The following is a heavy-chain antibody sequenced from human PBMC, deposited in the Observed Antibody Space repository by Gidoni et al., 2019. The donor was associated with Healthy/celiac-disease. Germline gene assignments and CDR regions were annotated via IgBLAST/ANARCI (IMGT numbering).Heavy chain of an antibody. Sequence: SSYGMHWVRQAPGKGLEWVAVISYDGSNKYYADSVKGRFTISRDNSKNTLYLQMNSLRAEDTAVYYCAKDLDSWGFGELFNYYYYGMDVWGQGTTVTVSS. D-gene: IGHD3-10*01. CDR1: SSYG. CDR2: ISYDGSNK. CDR3: AKDLDSWGFGELFNYYYYGMDV. J-gene: IGHJ6*02. V-gene: IGHV3-30*18.